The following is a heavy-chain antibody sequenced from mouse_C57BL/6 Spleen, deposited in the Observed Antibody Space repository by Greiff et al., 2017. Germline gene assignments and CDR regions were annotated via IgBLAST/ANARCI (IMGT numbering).Heavy chain of an antibody. CDR2: IYAGDGDT. CDR3: ARSSYYGTSYYAMDY. CDR1: GFAFSSSW. V-gene: IGHV1-82*01. Sequence: VQLQQSGPELVKPGASLKISCTASGFAFSSSWMNWVKQRPGKGLEWIGRIYAGDGDTNYNGKFKGQVTLTADNSSSTAYMQLSSLTSEDSAVYFCARSSYYGTSYYAMDYWGQGTSVTVSS. J-gene: IGHJ4*01. D-gene: IGHD2-1*01.